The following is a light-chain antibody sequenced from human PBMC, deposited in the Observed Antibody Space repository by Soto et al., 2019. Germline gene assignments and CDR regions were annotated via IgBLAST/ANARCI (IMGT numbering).Light chain of an antibody. Sequence: SYELTQPPSVSVAPGKTDRITCGGNNIGSKSVDWYQQKPGQAPVLFIYYDCDRPSRIPGRFSGSNSGNTATLTIGRVEAGDEADYYCQVWDSSSDHPVFGGGTKLTVL. V-gene: IGLV3-21*04. CDR2: YDC. J-gene: IGLJ2*01. CDR3: QVWDSSSDHPV. CDR1: NIGSKS.